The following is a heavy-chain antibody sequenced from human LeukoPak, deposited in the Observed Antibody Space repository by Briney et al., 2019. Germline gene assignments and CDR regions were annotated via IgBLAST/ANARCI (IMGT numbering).Heavy chain of an antibody. D-gene: IGHD2-21*02. V-gene: IGHV3-23*01. CDR1: GFTFSSCA. Sequence: GGSLTLSCAASGFTFSSCAMSWVRQAPGKGLEWVSGISGSGGNTYNADSVKGRFTISRDNSKNTLYLQMNSLRAEDTAVYYCAKGRTTVVVTAIPNWGQGTLVTVSP. J-gene: IGHJ4*02. CDR2: ISGSGGNT. CDR3: AKGRTTVVVTAIPN.